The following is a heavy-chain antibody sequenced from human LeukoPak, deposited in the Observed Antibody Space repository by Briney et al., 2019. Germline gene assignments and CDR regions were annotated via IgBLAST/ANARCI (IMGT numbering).Heavy chain of an antibody. CDR1: GFTFSSYG. Sequence: GGSLRLSCAASGFTFSSYGMHWVRQAPGKGLEWVAVISYDGSNKYYADSVKGRFTISRDNSKNTLYLQMNSLRAEDTAVYYCAKGGIVGDYWGQGTLVTVSS. V-gene: IGHV3-30*18. CDR3: AKGGIVGDY. J-gene: IGHJ4*02. CDR2: ISYDGSNK. D-gene: IGHD1-26*01.